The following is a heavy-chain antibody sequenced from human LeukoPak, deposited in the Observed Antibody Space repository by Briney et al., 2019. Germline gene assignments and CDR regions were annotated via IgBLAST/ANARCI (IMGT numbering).Heavy chain of an antibody. D-gene: IGHD3-22*01. V-gene: IGHV4-31*03. Sequence: SQTLSLTCTVSGGSISSGGYYWSWIRQHPGKGLEWIGYIYYSGSTYYNPSLKSRVTISVDTSKNQFSLKLSSVTAADTAVYYCARGWRETYYYDSSGREGYYFDYWGQGTLVTVSS. J-gene: IGHJ4*02. CDR3: ARGWRETYYYDSSGREGYYFDY. CDR2: IYYSGST. CDR1: GGSISSGGYY.